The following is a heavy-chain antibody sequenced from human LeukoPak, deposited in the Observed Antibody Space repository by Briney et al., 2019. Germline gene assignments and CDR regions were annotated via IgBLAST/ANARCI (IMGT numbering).Heavy chain of an antibody. CDR3: ARLGSYHDF. CDR1: GASISNYY. V-gene: IGHV4-4*09. J-gene: IGHJ4*02. Sequence: ETLSLTRTVSGASISNYYWSWIRQTPEKGLEWMGHIHSSGGSSYYPSLKSRLTLSIDTSRNQLSLKLPSVTAADTAVYFCARLGSYHDFWGQGALVTVSS. CDR2: IHSSGGS. D-gene: IGHD1-26*01.